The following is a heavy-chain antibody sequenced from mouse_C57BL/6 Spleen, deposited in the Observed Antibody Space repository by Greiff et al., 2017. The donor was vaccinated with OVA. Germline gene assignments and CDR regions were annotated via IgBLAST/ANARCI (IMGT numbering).Heavy chain of an antibody. CDR2: IDPEDGET. Sequence: VQLQQSGAELVKLGASVKLSCTASGFNIKDYYMHWVKQRTEQGLEWIGRIDPEDGETKYAPKFQGKATITADTSSKTAYLQLSSLTSEDTAVYYCARGSYDTWFAYWGQGTLVTVSA. V-gene: IGHV14-2*01. CDR3: ARGSYDTWFAY. CDR1: GFNIKDYY. D-gene: IGHD2-3*01. J-gene: IGHJ3*01.